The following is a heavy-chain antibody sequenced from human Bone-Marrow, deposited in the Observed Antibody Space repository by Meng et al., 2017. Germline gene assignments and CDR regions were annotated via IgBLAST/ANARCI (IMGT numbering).Heavy chain of an antibody. V-gene: IGHV3-30*01. Sequence: GGSLRLSCAASGFTFSSYAMHWVRQAPGKGLEWVAVISYDGSNKYYADSVKGRFTISRDNSKNTLYLQMNSLRAEDTAVYYCARDLFPHDYGDYQPSGYWGQGTLVTVSS. J-gene: IGHJ4*02. CDR3: ARDLFPHDYGDYQPSGY. CDR1: GFTFSSYA. D-gene: IGHD4-17*01. CDR2: ISYDGSNK.